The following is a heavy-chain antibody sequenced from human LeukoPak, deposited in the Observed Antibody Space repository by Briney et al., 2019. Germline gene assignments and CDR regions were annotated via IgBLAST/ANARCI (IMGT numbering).Heavy chain of an antibody. CDR1: GYTFTSYA. Sequence: GASVKVSCKASGYTFTSYAMHWVRQAPGQRLEWMGWINAGNGNTKYSQKFQGRVTITRDTSASTAYMELSSLRSEDTAVYYCARDLLGVVVDNTNWFDPWGQGTLATVSS. J-gene: IGHJ5*02. CDR2: INAGNGNT. CDR3: ARDLLGVVVDNTNWFDP. D-gene: IGHD3-22*01. V-gene: IGHV1-3*01.